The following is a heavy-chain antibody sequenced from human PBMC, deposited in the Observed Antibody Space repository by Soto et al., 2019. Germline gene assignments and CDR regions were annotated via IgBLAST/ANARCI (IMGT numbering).Heavy chain of an antibody. Sequence: GGSLRLSCVASGFTFSEYGMNWVRQAPGKGLEWVSYISPSSGTIHYADSVKGRFTISRDNANNSLSLQMNSLRAEDTAVYYCGRVGCCGGSFSIRYFFYSRRPPRIHYYYYGMDVWGQGTTVTVSS. CDR3: GRVGCCGGSFSIRYFFYSRRPPRIHYYYYGMDV. CDR2: ISPSSGTI. CDR1: GFTFSEYG. J-gene: IGHJ6*02. V-gene: IGHV3-48*01. D-gene: IGHD2-15*01.